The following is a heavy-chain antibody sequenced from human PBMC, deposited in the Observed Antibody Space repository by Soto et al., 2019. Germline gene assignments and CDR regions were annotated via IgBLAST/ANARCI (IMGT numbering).Heavy chain of an antibody. Sequence: EVQLVESGGGLVQPGRSLRLSCAASGFTFDDYAMHWVRQAPGKGLEWVSGISWNSGRIGYADSVKGRFTISRDNAKNSLFLQMSSLRVEDTALYYCVKDGAGSCCTFYLDYWGQGALVTVSS. CDR1: GFTFDDYA. D-gene: IGHD1-1*01. V-gene: IGHV3-9*01. J-gene: IGHJ4*02. CDR3: VKDGAGSCCTFYLDY. CDR2: ISWNSGRI.